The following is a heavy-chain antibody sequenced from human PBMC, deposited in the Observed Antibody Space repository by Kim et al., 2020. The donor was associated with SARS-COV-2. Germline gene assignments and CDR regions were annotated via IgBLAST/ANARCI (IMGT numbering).Heavy chain of an antibody. V-gene: IGHV3-23*01. D-gene: IGHD3-10*01. CDR1: GFTFSSYA. J-gene: IGHJ5*02. CDR3: AKGPLARVFVAGWFDP. Sequence: GGSLRLSCAASGFTFSSYAMSWVRQAPGKGLEWVSAISGSGGSTYYADSVKGRFTISRDNSKNTLYLQMNSLRAEDTAVYYCAKGPLARVFVAGWFDPWGQGTLVTVSS. CDR2: ISGSGGST.